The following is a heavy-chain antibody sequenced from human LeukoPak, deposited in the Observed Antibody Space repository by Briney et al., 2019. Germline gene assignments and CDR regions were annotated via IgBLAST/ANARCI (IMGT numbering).Heavy chain of an antibody. J-gene: IGHJ4*02. CDR3: ARDTNYYDSSGYTPPLFDY. Sequence: SETLSLTCTVSGGSISSSSYYWGWIRQPPGKGLEWIGSIYYSGSTYYNPSLKSRVTISVDTSKNQFSLKLSSVTAADTAVYHCARDTNYYDSSGYTPPLFDYWGQGTLVTVSS. D-gene: IGHD3-22*01. V-gene: IGHV4-39*02. CDR2: IYYSGST. CDR1: GGSISSSSYY.